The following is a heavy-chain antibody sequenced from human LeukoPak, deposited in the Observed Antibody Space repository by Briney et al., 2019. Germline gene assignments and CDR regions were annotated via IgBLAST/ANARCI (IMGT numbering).Heavy chain of an antibody. D-gene: IGHD3-22*01. Sequence: GGSLRLSCAASGFTLSNHAMIWVRQAPGKGLEWVSSISSSSSYIYYADSVKGRFTISRDNAKNSLYLQMNSLRAEDTAVYYCARELPDYYDSSGYYYVLTSPGYFDYWGQGTLVTVSS. CDR3: ARELPDYYDSSGYYYVLTSPGYFDY. CDR1: GFTLSNHA. CDR2: ISSSSSYI. V-gene: IGHV3-21*01. J-gene: IGHJ4*02.